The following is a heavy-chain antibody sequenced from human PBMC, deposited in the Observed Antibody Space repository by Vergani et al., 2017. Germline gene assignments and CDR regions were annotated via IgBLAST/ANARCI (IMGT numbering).Heavy chain of an antibody. Sequence: QVQLVQSGAEVKKPGASVKVSCKASGYTFTSYDINWVRQATGQGLEWMGWMNPNSGNTGYAQKFQGRVTMTRNTSISTAYMELSSLRSEDTAVYYCAREKGYPAAAGYYAMDVWGQGTTVTVSS. CDR1: GYTFTSYD. CDR2: MNPNSGNT. CDR3: AREKGYPAAAGYYAMDV. J-gene: IGHJ6*02. V-gene: IGHV1-8*01. D-gene: IGHD2-15*01.